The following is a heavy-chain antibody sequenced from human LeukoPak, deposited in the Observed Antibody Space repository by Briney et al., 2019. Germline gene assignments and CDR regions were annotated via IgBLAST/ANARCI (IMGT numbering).Heavy chain of an antibody. Sequence: PGGSLRLSCAASGFTFSSYGMHWVRQAPGKGLERVAVIWYDGSNKYYADSVKGRFTISRDNSKNTLYLQMNSLRAEDTAVYYCAREELRQYYFDYWGQGTLVTVSS. CDR3: AREELRQYYFDY. D-gene: IGHD1-7*01. CDR2: IWYDGSNK. J-gene: IGHJ4*02. CDR1: GFTFSSYG. V-gene: IGHV3-33*01.